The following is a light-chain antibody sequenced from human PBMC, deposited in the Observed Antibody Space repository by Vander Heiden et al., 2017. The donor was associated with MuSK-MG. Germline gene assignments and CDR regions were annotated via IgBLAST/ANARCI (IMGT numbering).Light chain of an antibody. CDR3: CSYAGSYTHVV. J-gene: IGLJ2*01. Sequence: QSAPTQSLSLSGSPGQSVPISCTGSSSDVGGYNYVSWYQQHPGTAPKLMIYDVTERPSGVPDRFSGTKAGNTASMTISGLQAEDEADYCCCSYAGSYTHVVFGGGTKLTVL. V-gene: IGLV2-11*01. CDR2: DVT. CDR1: SSDVGGYNY.